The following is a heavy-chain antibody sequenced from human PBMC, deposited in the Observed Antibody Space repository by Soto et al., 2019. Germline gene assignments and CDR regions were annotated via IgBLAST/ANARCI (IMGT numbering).Heavy chain of an antibody. CDR1: GFTFSNYG. Sequence: QPGGSLRLSCAASGFTFSNYGMHWVRQAPGKGLEWVAVISYDGKNKYYGDSVKGRFTISRDNSKNTLYLQVNSLRAEDTAVYFCAKDSYDDVLRFVEWLPRKDPFDVWGQGTVVTVSS. D-gene: IGHD3-3*01. J-gene: IGHJ3*01. CDR2: ISYDGKNK. V-gene: IGHV3-30*18. CDR3: AKDSYDDVLRFVEWLPRKDPFDV.